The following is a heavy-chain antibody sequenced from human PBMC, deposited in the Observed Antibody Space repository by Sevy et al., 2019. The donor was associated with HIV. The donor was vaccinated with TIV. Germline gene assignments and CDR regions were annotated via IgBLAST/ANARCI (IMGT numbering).Heavy chain of an antibody. D-gene: IGHD3-22*01. CDR1: GFTFSSYG. CDR3: AKGTRIPDY. Sequence: GVSLRLSCAASGFTFSSYGMHWVRQAPGKGLEWVAFIRYDGSNKYYADSVKGRFTISRDNSKNTLYLQMNSLRAEDTAVYYCAKGTRIPDYWGQGTLVTVSS. CDR2: IRYDGSNK. V-gene: IGHV3-30*02. J-gene: IGHJ4*02.